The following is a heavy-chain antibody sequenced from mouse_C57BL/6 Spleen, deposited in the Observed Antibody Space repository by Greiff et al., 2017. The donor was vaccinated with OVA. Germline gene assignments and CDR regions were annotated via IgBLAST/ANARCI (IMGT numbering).Heavy chain of an antibody. CDR1: GFNIKDYY. J-gene: IGHJ1*03. CDR2: IDPEDGET. Sequence: VQLQQSGAELVKPGASVKLSCTASGFNIKDYYMHWVKQRTEQGLEWIGRIDPEDGETKYAPNFTGKATITADTSSNTAYLQLSSLTSEDTAVYYGTRSDYLSGYFDVWGTGTTVTVSS. D-gene: IGHD1-1*01. CDR3: TRSDYLSGYFDV. V-gene: IGHV14-2*01.